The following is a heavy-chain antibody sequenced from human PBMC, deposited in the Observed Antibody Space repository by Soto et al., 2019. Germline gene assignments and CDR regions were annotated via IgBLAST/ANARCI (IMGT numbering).Heavy chain of an antibody. J-gene: IGHJ6*02. CDR1: GYTFTGYY. Sequence: ASVKISCKASGYTFTGYYMHWVRQAPGQGLEWMGWINPNSGGTNYAQKFQGRVTMTRDTSISTAYMELSRLRSDDTAVYYCAGDSSGWYGYYYYGMDVWGQGTTVTVSS. V-gene: IGHV1-2*02. CDR3: AGDSSGWYGYYYYGMDV. CDR2: INPNSGGT. D-gene: IGHD6-19*01.